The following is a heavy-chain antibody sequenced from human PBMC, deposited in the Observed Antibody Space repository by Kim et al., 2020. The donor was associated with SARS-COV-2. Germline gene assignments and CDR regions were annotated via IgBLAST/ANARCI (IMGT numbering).Heavy chain of an antibody. CDR3: TRVGYFDWALGYFDY. V-gene: IGHV3-49*03. J-gene: IGHJ4*02. D-gene: IGHD3-9*01. CDR1: GFTFGDYA. CDR2: IRSKAYGGTT. Sequence: GGSLRLSCTASGFTFGDYAMSWFRQAPGKGLEWVGFIRSKAYGGTTEYAASVKGRFTISRDDSKSIAYLQMNSLKTEDTAVYYCTRVGYFDWALGYFDYWGQGTLVTVSS.